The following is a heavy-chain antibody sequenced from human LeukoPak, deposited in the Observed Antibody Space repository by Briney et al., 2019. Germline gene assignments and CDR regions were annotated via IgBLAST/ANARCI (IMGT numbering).Heavy chain of an antibody. J-gene: IGHJ4*02. D-gene: IGHD2-8*01. CDR3: ARDRGYCTNGVCYLFDY. Sequence: GRSPRLSCAASGFTFSTYGMHGVRQAPGKGLEGVAVVWSDGNHRYYTDSVKGRFTISRDNSENTLFLQMNSLRAEDTAVYYCARDRGYCTNGVCYLFDYWGQGTLVTVSS. CDR2: VWSDGNHR. V-gene: IGHV3-33*01. CDR1: GFTFSTYG.